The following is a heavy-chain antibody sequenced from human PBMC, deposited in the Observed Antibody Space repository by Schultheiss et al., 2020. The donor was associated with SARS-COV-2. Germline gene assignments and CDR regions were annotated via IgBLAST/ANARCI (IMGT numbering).Heavy chain of an antibody. CDR2: IYYSGST. CDR3: ARALDYGDNWGWYNH. J-gene: IGHJ5*02. V-gene: IGHV4-59*01. D-gene: IGHD4-17*01. CDR1: GGSISSYY. Sequence: SETLSLTCTVSGGSISSYYWSWIRQPPGKGLEWIGYIYYSGSTNYNPSLKSRVTISVDTSKNQFSLKLSSVTAADTAVYYCARALDYGDNWGWYNHWGQGTLVTVSS.